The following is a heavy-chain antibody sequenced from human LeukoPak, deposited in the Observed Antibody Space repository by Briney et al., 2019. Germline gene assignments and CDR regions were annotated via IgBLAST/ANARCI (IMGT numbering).Heavy chain of an antibody. CDR3: SDVSGSY. CDR1: GFTFSSYN. Sequence: GGSVRLSCAASGFTFSSYNMNWVRQAPGKGLEWVSFISSSSSHIYYADSVKGRFTISRHNAKNSLYLQMNSLRAEDTAVYYCSDVSGSYWGQGTLVTVSS. J-gene: IGHJ4*02. V-gene: IGHV3-21*01. CDR2: ISSSSSHI. D-gene: IGHD3-10*01.